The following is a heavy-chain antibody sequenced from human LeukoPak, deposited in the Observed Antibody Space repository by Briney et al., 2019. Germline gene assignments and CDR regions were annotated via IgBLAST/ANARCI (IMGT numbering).Heavy chain of an antibody. CDR3: ATLRYCGGGSCFPKYFQH. Sequence: NPSETLSPTCTVSGVSINSYYWSWIRQPPGKGLEWIGYIYYSGSTNYNPSLKSRVTISVDTSKNQFSLKLSSVTAADTAVYYCATLRYCGGGSCFPKYFQHWGQGTLVTVSS. D-gene: IGHD2-15*01. V-gene: IGHV4-59*08. CDR1: GVSINSYY. J-gene: IGHJ1*01. CDR2: IYYSGST.